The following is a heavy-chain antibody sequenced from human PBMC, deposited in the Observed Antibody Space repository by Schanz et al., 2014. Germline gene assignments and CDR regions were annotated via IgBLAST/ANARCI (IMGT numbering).Heavy chain of an antibody. J-gene: IGHJ5*02. CDR2: IHQSGGT. CDR3: AKFLYDDPS. D-gene: IGHD3-3*01. CDR1: GGDIGNYY. V-gene: IGHV4-59*08. Sequence: QVQLQESGPGLVKPSETLSLTCSVSGGDIGNYYWSWIRQPPGKGLEWIGYIHQSGGTNYNPSLKSRVPILVDTSKNQFSLSLTSLTAADTAVYYCAKFLYDDPSWGQGTLVTVSS.